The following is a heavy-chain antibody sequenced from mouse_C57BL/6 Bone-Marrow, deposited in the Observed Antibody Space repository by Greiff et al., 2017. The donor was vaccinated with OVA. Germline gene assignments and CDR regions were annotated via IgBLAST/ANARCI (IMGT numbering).Heavy chain of an antibody. CDR2: IDPANGNT. Sequence: EVKLVESVAELVRPGASVKLSCTASGFNIKNTYMHWVKQRPEQGLEWIGRIDPANGNTKYAPKFQGKATITADTSSNTAYLQLSSLTSEDTAIYYCARLRWLLSYYAMDYWGQGTSVTVSS. D-gene: IGHD2-3*01. V-gene: IGHV14-3*01. J-gene: IGHJ4*01. CDR1: GFNIKNTY. CDR3: ARLRWLLSYYAMDY.